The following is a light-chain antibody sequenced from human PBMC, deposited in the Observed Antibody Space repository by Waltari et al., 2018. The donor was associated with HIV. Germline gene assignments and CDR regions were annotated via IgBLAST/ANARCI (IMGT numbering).Light chain of an antibody. V-gene: IGLV3-25*03. J-gene: IGLJ1*01. CDR1: ALVKQY. CDR2: KDT. CDR3: QSADTGGTRV. Sequence: SFELTQPPSVSVSPGQTARITCSGDALVKQYTYWYQQKPGQAPVVVIYKDTERPSGIPERVSGSSSGTTVTLTISGVQSEDEADYYCQSADTGGTRVFGPGTKVTVL.